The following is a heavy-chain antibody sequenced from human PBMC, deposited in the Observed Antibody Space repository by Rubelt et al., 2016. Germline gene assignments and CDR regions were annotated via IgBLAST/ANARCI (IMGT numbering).Heavy chain of an antibody. D-gene: IGHD6-19*01. Sequence: QVQLVQSGAEVKKPGASVKVSCKASGYTFTSHYMHWVRQAPGQGLEWVGRINPNSGGTNYAQKFQGRVTMTRDTSITTAYMELSRLRSDDTAVFYCARESSSGWYIDYWGQGTLVTVSS. J-gene: IGHJ4*02. CDR3: ARESSSGWYIDY. CDR1: GYTFTSHY. CDR2: INPNSGGT. V-gene: IGHV1-2*06.